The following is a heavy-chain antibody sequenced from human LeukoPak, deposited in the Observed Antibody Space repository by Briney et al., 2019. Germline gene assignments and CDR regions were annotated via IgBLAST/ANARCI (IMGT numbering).Heavy chain of an antibody. CDR3: ARDRIAAAGSIDY. D-gene: IGHD6-13*01. CDR1: GGTFSSYA. J-gene: IGHJ4*02. V-gene: IGHV1-69*13. Sequence: SVKVSCKASGGTFSSYAISWVRQAPGQGLEWMGGIIPIFGTANYAQKFQGRVTITADESTSTAYMELSSLRSEDTAVYYCARDRIAAAGSIDYWGQGTLVTASS. CDR2: IIPIFGTA.